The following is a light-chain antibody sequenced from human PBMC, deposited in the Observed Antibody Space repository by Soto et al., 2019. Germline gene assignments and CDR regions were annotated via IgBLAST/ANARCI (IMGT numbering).Light chain of an antibody. Sequence: DIQMTQSPSSLSASVGDRVTITCRASLSISSFLNWYRQKPGKAPKLLIYDASILTSGVPSRFSGRGSGTDFPLIISSLQPEDSATYYYQRSYSFPYTFGQGTKLEIK. V-gene: IGKV1-39*01. CDR1: LSISSF. J-gene: IGKJ2*01. CDR2: DAS. CDR3: QRSYSFPYT.